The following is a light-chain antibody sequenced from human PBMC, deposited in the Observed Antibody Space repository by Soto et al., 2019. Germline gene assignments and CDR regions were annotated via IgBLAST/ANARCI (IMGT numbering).Light chain of an antibody. J-gene: IGLJ1*01. CDR2: EVT. CDR3: SSYTGSRDPYV. Sequence: QSVLTQPPSASGSPGQSVTISCTGTSSDIGRFNFVSWYQQHPGKAPKLLIYEVTKRPSGVPDRFSGSKSGNAASLTVSGLQGEEEADYFCSSYTGSRDPYVFGTGTKVTVL. CDR1: SSDIGRFNF. V-gene: IGLV2-8*01.